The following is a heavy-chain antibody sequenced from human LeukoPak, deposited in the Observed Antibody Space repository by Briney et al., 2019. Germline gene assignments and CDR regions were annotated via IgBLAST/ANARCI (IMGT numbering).Heavy chain of an antibody. V-gene: IGHV1-18*01. J-gene: IGHJ5*02. CDR2: ISPYNGNT. Sequence: ASVKVSCKTSGYTFTSYSISWVRQAPGQGLEWMGSISPYNGNTNYAQKLQGRVTMTTDTSTSTAYMDLRSLRSDDTALYYCARDLLLSSVFDPWGQGTLVTVSS. D-gene: IGHD3-10*01. CDR1: GYTFTSYS. CDR3: ARDLLLSSVFDP.